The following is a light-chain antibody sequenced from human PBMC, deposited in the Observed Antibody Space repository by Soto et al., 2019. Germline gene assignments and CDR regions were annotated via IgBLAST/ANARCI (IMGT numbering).Light chain of an antibody. CDR1: QSFSSN. V-gene: IGKV3-15*01. Sequence: EIVMTQSPATLSVSPGERATLSCRTSQSFSSNLAWYQQKPGQAPRLLIYGASTRATGIPARFSGSGSGTEFTLTISRLEPEDFAVYYCQQCGSSSTCGQGTRREIK. CDR2: GAS. J-gene: IGKJ5*01. CDR3: QQCGSSST.